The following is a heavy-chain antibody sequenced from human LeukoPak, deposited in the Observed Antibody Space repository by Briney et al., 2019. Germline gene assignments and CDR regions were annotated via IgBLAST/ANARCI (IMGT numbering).Heavy chain of an antibody. D-gene: IGHD6-19*01. CDR1: GGTFSSYA. V-gene: IGHV1-46*01. CDR2: INPSGGST. J-gene: IGHJ1*01. CDR3: AREGLVRYFQH. Sequence: GASVNVSCKASGGTFSSYAISWVRQAPGQGLEWMGIINPSGGSTSYAQKFQGRVTMTRDTSTSTVYVELSSLRSEDTAVYYCAREGLVRYFQHWGQGTLVTVSS.